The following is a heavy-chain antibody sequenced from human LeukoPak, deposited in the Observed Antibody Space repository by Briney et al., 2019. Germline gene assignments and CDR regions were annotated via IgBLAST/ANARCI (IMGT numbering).Heavy chain of an antibody. J-gene: IGHJ4*02. D-gene: IGHD3-22*01. CDR1: GYTFTGYY. Sequence: GASVKASCKASGYTFTGYYMHWVRQAPGQGLEWMGWINPNSGGTNYAQKFQGRVTMTRDTSISTAYMELSRLRSDDTAVYYCARDYYDSSGYQDFDYWGQGTLVTVSS. CDR3: ARDYYDSSGYQDFDY. CDR2: INPNSGGT. V-gene: IGHV1-2*02.